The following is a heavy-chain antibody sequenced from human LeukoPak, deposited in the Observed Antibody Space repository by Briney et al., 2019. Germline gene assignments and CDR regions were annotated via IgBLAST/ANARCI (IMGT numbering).Heavy chain of an antibody. D-gene: IGHD3-16*01. J-gene: IGHJ4*02. V-gene: IGHV4-34*01. CDR1: GGPFSGYY. CDR3: ASVHTSGFAGTEVDY. CDR2: INHSGST. Sequence: SETLSLTCAVYGGPFSGYYWSWIRQPPGKGLEWIGEINHSGSTNYNPSLKSRVTISVDTSKNQFSLKLSSVTAADTAVYYCASVHTSGFAGTEVDYWGQGTLVTVSS.